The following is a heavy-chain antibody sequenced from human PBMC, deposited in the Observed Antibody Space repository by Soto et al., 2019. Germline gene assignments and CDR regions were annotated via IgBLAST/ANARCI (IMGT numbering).Heavy chain of an antibody. V-gene: IGHV4-34*01. J-gene: IGHJ4*02. D-gene: IGHD4-17*01. Sequence: SETLSLTCAVYGGSFSGYYWSWIRQPPGKGLEWIGEINHSGSTNYNPSLKSRVTISVDTSKNQFSLKPSSVTTADTAVYYCARTSSYGDYYFDYWGQGTLVTVSS. CDR3: ARTSSYGDYYFDY. CDR1: GGSFSGYY. CDR2: INHSGST.